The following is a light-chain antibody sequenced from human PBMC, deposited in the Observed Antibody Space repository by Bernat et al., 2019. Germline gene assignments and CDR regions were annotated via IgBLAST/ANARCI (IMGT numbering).Light chain of an antibody. Sequence: QSALTQPASVSGSPGQSITISCTGTSSDVGGYNYVSWYQQHPGKAPKLMIYDVSNRPSGVSNRFSGSKSGNTASLTISGLQPEDEAEYYCCSYAGSSRHWVFGGGTKLTVL. J-gene: IGLJ3*02. CDR2: DVS. V-gene: IGLV2-14*03. CDR3: CSYAGSSRHWV. CDR1: SSDVGGYNY.